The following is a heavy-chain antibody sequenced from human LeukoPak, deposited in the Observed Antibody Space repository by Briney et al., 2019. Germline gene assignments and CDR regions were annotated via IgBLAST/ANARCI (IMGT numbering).Heavy chain of an antibody. J-gene: IGHJ3*02. Sequence: SETLSLTCAVSGGSISSSNWWSWVRQPPGKGLEWIGEIYHSGSTNYNPSLKSRVTISVDKSKNQFSLKLSSVTAADTAVYYCARALYSSSSAAFDIWGQGTMVTVSS. V-gene: IGHV4-4*02. D-gene: IGHD6-13*01. CDR2: IYHSGST. CDR1: GGSISSSNW. CDR3: ARALYSSSSAAFDI.